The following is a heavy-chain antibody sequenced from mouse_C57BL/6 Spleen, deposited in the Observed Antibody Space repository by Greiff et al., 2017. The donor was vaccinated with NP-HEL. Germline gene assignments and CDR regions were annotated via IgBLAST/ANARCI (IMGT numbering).Heavy chain of an antibody. CDR1: GFSLTSYA. CDR2: LWTGGGT. Sequence: VKLMESGPGLVAPSQSLSITCTVSGFSLTSYAISWVRQPPGKGLEWLGVLWTGGGTNYNSALKSRLSISEDNSKSQVFLKMNSLQTDDTARYYCARHPSMDYWGQGTSVTVSS. J-gene: IGHJ4*01. CDR3: ARHPSMDY. V-gene: IGHV2-9-1*01.